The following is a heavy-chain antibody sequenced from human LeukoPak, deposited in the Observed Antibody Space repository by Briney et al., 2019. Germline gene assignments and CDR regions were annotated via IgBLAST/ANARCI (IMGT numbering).Heavy chain of an antibody. J-gene: IGHJ6*02. D-gene: IGHD5-12*01. Sequence: PSETLSLTCTVSGGSISSYYWSWIRQPPGKGLEWIGYIYYSGSTNYNPSLKSRVTISVDTSKNQFSLKLSSVTAADTGVYYCARVPGYDPPVWGQGTTVTVSS. V-gene: IGHV4-59*01. CDR3: ARVPGYDPPV. CDR1: GGSISSYY. CDR2: IYYSGST.